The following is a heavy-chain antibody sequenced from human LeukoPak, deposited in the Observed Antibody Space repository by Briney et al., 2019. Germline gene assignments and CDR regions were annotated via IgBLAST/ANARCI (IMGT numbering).Heavy chain of an antibody. CDR3: ARIYYSSSFPYYFDY. D-gene: IGHD6-6*01. V-gene: IGHV4-59*01. Sequence: SETLSLTCTVSGGSISGYYWSWIRQPPGKGLEWIGYIFYSGSTNYNPSLKSRVTISVDTSKNQFSLKLSSVTAADTAVYYCARIYYSSSFPYYFDYWGQGTLVTVSS. CDR1: GGSISGYY. J-gene: IGHJ4*02. CDR2: IFYSGST.